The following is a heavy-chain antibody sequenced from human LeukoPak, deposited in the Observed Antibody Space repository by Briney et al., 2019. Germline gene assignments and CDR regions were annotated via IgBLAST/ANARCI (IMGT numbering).Heavy chain of an antibody. D-gene: IGHD3-22*01. J-gene: IGHJ3*02. CDR1: GGTFSSYT. V-gene: IGHV1-69*02. CDR3: ARVTPPYYYDARHAFDI. CDR2: IIPILGIA. Sequence: GASVKVSCKASGGTFSSYTISWVRQAPGQGLEWMGRIIPILGIANYAQKFQGRVTITADKSTSTAYMELSSLRSEDTAVYYCARVTPPYYYDARHAFDIWGQGTMVTVSS.